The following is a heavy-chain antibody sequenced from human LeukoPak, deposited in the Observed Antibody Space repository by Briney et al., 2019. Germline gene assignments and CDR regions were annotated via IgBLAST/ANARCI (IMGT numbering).Heavy chain of an antibody. CDR3: AGPGRDYFYYYHMDV. V-gene: IGHV1-2*02. J-gene: IGHJ6*03. CDR1: GYTFTSYY. CDR2: IHPNSGGT. Sequence: ASVKVSCKASGYTFTSYYMHWVRQAPGQGPEWMGWIHPNSGGTKYAQKFQGRVTMTRDTSISTVYMELSSLRSDDTAIYYCAGPGRDYFYYYHMDVWAKGTTVTVSS.